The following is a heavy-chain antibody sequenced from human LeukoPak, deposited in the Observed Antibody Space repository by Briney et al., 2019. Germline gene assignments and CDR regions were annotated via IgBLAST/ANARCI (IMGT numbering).Heavy chain of an antibody. CDR2: INPNSGDT. V-gene: IGHV1-2*06. J-gene: IGHJ4*02. Sequence: ASVKVSCKASGYTFTGYYLYWVRQAPGQGLEWMGRINPNSGDTENTQKFEDRVTMTRDTSTSTAYMELRGLRSGDTAVYYRARDKYYYGSGTFYSSAVFDHWGQGTLVAVSS. CDR1: GYTFTGYY. D-gene: IGHD3-10*01. CDR3: ARDKYYYGSGTFYSSAVFDH.